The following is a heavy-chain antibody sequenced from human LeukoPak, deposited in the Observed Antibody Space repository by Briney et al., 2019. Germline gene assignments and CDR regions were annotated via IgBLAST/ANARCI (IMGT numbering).Heavy chain of an antibody. V-gene: IGHV4-59*12. CDR3: AREGPTNYDFWSGFDY. D-gene: IGHD3-3*01. CDR1: GGSISNYY. J-gene: IGHJ4*02. Sequence: SETLSLTCTVSGGSISNYYWSWIRQPPGKGLEWIGYIYYSGSTNYNPSLKSRVTISLDKSKNQFSLKLSSVTAADTAVYYCAREGPTNYDFWSGFDYWGQGTLVTVSS. CDR2: IYYSGST.